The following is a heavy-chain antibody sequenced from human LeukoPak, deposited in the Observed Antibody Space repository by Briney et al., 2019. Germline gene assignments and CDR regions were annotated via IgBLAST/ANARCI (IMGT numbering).Heavy chain of an antibody. D-gene: IGHD4-17*01. Sequence: SETLSLTCTVSGGSISSYYWSWIRQPAGKGLEWIGRIYTSGSTNYNPSLKSRVTMSVDTSKNQFSLKLSSVSAADTAVYYCARDRGEHDYGDMDWFDPWGQGTLVTLSS. V-gene: IGHV4-4*07. CDR1: GGSISSYY. CDR2: IYTSGST. CDR3: ARDRGEHDYGDMDWFDP. J-gene: IGHJ5*02.